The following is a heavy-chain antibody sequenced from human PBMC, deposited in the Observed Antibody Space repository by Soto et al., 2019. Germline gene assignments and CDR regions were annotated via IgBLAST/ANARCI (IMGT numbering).Heavy chain of an antibody. J-gene: IGHJ6*02. D-gene: IGHD2-15*01. CDR2: ISYDGSNK. CDR1: GFTFSSYA. Sequence: PGGSLRLSCAASGFTFSSYAMHWVRQAPGKGLEWVAVISYDGSNKYYADYVKGRFTISRDNSKDTLYLQMNSLRAEDTAVYYCARDFEVFVVVVAAMTPYYYYYGMDVWGQGTTVTSP. V-gene: IGHV3-30-3*01. CDR3: ARDFEVFVVVVAAMTPYYYYYGMDV.